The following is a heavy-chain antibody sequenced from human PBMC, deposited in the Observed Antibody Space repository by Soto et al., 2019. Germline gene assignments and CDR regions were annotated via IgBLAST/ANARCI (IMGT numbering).Heavy chain of an antibody. V-gene: IGHV1-18*01. CDR1: GYTFTTFG. CDR3: ARTTHEEPTFDY. J-gene: IGHJ4*02. D-gene: IGHD1-26*01. CDR2: VTGYDGNA. Sequence: QVQLVQSGAEVKKPGASVKVSCKASGYTFTTFGISWVRQAPGQGLEWMGWVTGYDGNANYVQRFKGRVTMTTDTYTNTAYMDLRRLNSDDTAVYYCARTTHEEPTFDYWGQGTLVTVSS.